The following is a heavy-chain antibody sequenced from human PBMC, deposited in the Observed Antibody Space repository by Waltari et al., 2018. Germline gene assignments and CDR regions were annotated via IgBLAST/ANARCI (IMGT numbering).Heavy chain of an antibody. V-gene: IGHV3-74*01. CDR1: GFILRSYW. Sequence: EEQLVESGGNLVQPGGSLTRSCSSSGFILRSYWMYWVRQAPGKGLVWVSRISNDGSVTGYADSVKGRFTISRDNAKNTLYLQMNSLRPEDTAVYYCGRSMYVWGHGTTVTVSS. CDR2: ISNDGSVT. J-gene: IGHJ6*02. CDR3: GRSMYV.